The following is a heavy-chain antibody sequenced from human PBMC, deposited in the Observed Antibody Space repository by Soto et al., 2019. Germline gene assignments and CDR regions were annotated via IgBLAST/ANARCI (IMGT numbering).Heavy chain of an antibody. CDR1: GYTFTSYD. D-gene: IGHD6-6*01. Sequence: ASVKVSCKTSGYTFTSYDVNWVRQATGQGLEWMGWMNPNSGNTGYAQKFQGRVTMTRNTSIGTAYMGLSSLRSEDTAVYYCARTYCSSSSYFYYYIDVWGKGTTVTGS. V-gene: IGHV1-8*01. CDR2: MNPNSGNT. CDR3: ARTYCSSSSYFYYYIDV. J-gene: IGHJ6*03.